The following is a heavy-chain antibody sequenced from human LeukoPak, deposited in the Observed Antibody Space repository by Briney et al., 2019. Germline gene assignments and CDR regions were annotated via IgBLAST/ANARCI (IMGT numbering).Heavy chain of an antibody. V-gene: IGHV4-34*01. CDR2: INHRGST. CDR1: GGSFSGYY. D-gene: IGHD2-15*01. J-gene: IGHJ4*02. Sequence: SKTLSLTCAVYGGSFSGYYWSWIRQPPGKGLEWIGKINHRGSTNYNPSLKSRVTVSLDTSKNQFSLKLSSVTAADTAVYYCARAPGAALDWGQGTLVTVSS. CDR3: ARAPGAALD.